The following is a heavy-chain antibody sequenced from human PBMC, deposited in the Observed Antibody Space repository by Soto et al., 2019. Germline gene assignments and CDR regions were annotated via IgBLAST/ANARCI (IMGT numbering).Heavy chain of an antibody. CDR2: IIPLFGAA. V-gene: IGHV1-69*12. CDR3: AKNGNYGDHYYYGIDV. D-gene: IGHD4-17*01. Sequence: QVQLVQSGAEVKKPGSSVKVSCKASGGTFSNFVISWVRQAPGQGLDWMGGIIPLFGAANYAQNFHGRVTITADEFTSTAYMELSSLRSEDTAMYYCAKNGNYGDHYYYGIDVWGQGTTVTVSS. CDR1: GGTFSNFV. J-gene: IGHJ6*02.